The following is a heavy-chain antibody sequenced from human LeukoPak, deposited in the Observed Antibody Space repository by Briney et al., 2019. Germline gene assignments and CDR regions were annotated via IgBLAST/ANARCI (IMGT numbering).Heavy chain of an antibody. CDR1: GFTFSSYA. D-gene: IGHD1-26*01. CDR3: ARDRPGDSVVGATDR. J-gene: IGHJ5*02. CDR2: IGGSGGTT. V-gene: IGHV3-23*01. Sequence: GSLRLSCAASGFTFSSYAMSWVRQASGKGLEWVSHIGGSGGTTYYPDSVKGRFTISRDNSKNTLYLQMNSLRVEDTAVYYCARDRPGDSVVGATDRWGQGTLVTVSS.